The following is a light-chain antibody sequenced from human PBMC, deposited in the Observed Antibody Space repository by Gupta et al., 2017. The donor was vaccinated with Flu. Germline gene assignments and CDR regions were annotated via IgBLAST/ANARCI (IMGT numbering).Light chain of an antibody. J-gene: IGKJ3*01. CDR2: GSS. V-gene: IGKV3-20*01. CDR3: QQYGNSPPT. CDR1: PGVSGNW. Sequence: EIGSTTSRATLSSSAGEGVTISCRARPGVSGNWLAWYQQKPGQAPRLLIYGSSSRATGIPDRFSGSASGTDFTLTISSLDPEDFAVFFYQQYGNSPPTFGEGTKVDIK.